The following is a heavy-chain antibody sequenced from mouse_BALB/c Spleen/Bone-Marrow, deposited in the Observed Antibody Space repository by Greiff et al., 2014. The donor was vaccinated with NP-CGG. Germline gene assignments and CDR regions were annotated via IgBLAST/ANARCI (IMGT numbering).Heavy chain of an antibody. J-gene: IGHJ2*01. D-gene: IGHD2-4*01. CDR2: ISYSGST. Sequence: EVMLVESGPGLVKPSQSLSLTCTVTGYSITSDYAWNWIRQFPGNKLEWMGYISYSGSTSYNPSLKSRISITRDTSKNQFFLQLNSVTTEDTATYYCARYDYDVGYFDYWSQGTTLTVSS. CDR1: GYSITSDYA. CDR3: ARYDYDVGYFDY. V-gene: IGHV3-2*02.